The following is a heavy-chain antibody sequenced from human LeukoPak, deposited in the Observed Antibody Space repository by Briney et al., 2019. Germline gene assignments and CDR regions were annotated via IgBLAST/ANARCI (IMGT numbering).Heavy chain of an antibody. J-gene: IGHJ5*02. CDR2: ISSSSSYI. V-gene: IGHV3-21*01. CDR1: GFTFSSHS. D-gene: IGHD3-10*01. Sequence: PGGSLRLSCAASGFTFSSHSMNWVRQAPGKGLEWVSSISSSSSYIYYADSVKGRFTISRDNAKNSLYLQMNSLRAEDTAVYYCASSDLLLWFGELSLPWGQGTLVTVSS. CDR3: ASSDLLLWFGELSLP.